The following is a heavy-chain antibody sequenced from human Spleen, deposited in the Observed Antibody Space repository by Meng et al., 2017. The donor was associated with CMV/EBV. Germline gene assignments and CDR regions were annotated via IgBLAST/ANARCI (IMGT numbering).Heavy chain of an antibody. Sequence: ASVKVSCKASGYTFTGYYMHWVRQAPGKGLEWMGGFDPEEGETIYAQKFQGRVTMTEDTSTDTAYMELSSLRSEDTAVYYCATGGGSYEGYYYYHVDVWGQGTTVTVSS. CDR1: GYTFTGYY. V-gene: IGHV1-24*01. CDR3: ATGGGSYEGYYYYHVDV. CDR2: FDPEEGET. D-gene: IGHD1-26*01. J-gene: IGHJ6*02.